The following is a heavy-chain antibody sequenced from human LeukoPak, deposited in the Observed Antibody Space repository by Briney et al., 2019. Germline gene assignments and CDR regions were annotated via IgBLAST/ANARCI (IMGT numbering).Heavy chain of an antibody. CDR1: GGTFSSYA. CDR2: IIPIFGTA. CDR3: ARYGVSTFLFDP. V-gene: IGHV1-69*13. Sequence: SVKVSCKASGGTFSSYAISWVRQAPGQGLEWMGGIIPIFGTANYAQKFQGRVTITADESTSTAYMELSSLRSGDTAVYYCARYGVSTFLFDPWGQGTLVTVSS. D-gene: IGHD3-16*01. J-gene: IGHJ5*02.